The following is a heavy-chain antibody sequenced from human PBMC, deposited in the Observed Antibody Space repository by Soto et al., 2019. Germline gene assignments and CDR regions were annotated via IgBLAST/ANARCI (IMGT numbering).Heavy chain of an antibody. CDR3: ARVPSPFDFYYAMDV. J-gene: IGHJ6*02. CDR2: IFSSVTT. D-gene: IGHD3-16*01. V-gene: IGHV4-30-4*01. CDR1: GDSIGSGNKY. Sequence: QVQLRESGPGLVMPSQTLSLTCTVSGDSIGSGNKYWSWIRQAPGKGLEWIGYIFSSVTTYYNPSLKRRLTMSLDTSQNQFSLKLNSVTAADTAVYFCARVPSPFDFYYAMDVWGQGTTVTVSS.